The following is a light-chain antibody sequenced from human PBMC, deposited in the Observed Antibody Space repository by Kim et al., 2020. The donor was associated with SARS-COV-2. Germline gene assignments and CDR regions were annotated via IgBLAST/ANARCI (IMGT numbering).Light chain of an antibody. V-gene: IGLV3-21*04. Sequence: SYELTQPPSVSVAPGKTARITCGGDNLGSRSVHWYQQKAGQAPVLVIYYDSDRPSGIPERFSASNSGNTATLTISRVEAGDEADYYCQVWDSSGDHWVFGGGTRLTVL. CDR1: NLGSRS. J-gene: IGLJ3*02. CDR2: YDS. CDR3: QVWDSSGDHWV.